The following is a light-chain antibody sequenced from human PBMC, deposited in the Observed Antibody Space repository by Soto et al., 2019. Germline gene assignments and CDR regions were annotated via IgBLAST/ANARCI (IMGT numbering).Light chain of an antibody. CDR3: CSYAGTTHV. J-gene: IGLJ1*01. CDR2: DVS. CDR1: SSDIGGYNY. Sequence: QSALTQPPSVSGSPGQSVTISCTGTSSDIGGYNYVSWYQQLPGKAPKLMIFDVSKRPSGVPDRFSGSNSGNTASLTISGLQAEDDAYYYCCSYAGTTHVFGTGTQLTVL. V-gene: IGLV2-11*01.